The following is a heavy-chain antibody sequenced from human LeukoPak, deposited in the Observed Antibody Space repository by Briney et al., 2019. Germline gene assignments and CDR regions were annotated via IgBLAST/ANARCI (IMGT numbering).Heavy chain of an antibody. CDR2: ISGSGGGT. CDR3: AKDNLVVITCAFDI. CDR1: GVTFSSYA. J-gene: IGHJ3*02. Sequence: GGSLRLSCAASGVTFSSYAMSWVRQAPGKGLEWVSAISGSGGGTYYADSVKGRFTISRDNSKNTLYLQMNSLRAEDTAVYYCAKDNLVVITCAFDIWGQGTMVTVSS. D-gene: IGHD3-22*01. V-gene: IGHV3-23*01.